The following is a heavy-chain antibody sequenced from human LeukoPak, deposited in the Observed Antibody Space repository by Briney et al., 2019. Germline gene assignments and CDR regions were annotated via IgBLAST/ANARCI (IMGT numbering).Heavy chain of an antibody. D-gene: IGHD3-10*01. CDR3: ARGRGSGSSLNWFDP. CDR1: GGSISSYY. V-gene: IGHV4-4*07. Sequence: SETPSLTCTVSGGSISSYYWSWIRQPAGKGLEWIGRIYPIGSTKYNPSLKSRVTISVDNSKNQFSLKLSSVTAADTAVYYCARGRGSGSSLNWFDPWGQGTLVTVSS. J-gene: IGHJ5*02. CDR2: IYPIGST.